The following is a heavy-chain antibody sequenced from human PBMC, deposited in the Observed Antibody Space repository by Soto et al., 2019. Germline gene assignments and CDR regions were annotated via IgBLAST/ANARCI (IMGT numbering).Heavy chain of an antibody. J-gene: IGHJ5*02. D-gene: IGHD2-21*02. V-gene: IGHV1-2*02. CDR2: INPNSGGT. Sequence: PSVKVSCKASGYTFTGYYMHWVRQAPGQGLEWMGWINPNSGGTNYAQKFQGRVTMTRDTSISTAYMELSRLRSDDTAVYYCARDSYCGGDCYSFRGNWFDPWGQGTLVTVSS. CDR1: GYTFTGYY. CDR3: ARDSYCGGDCYSFRGNWFDP.